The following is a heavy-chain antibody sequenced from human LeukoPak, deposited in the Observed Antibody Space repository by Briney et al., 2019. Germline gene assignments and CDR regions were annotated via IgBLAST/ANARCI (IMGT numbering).Heavy chain of an antibody. Sequence: GGSLRLSCAASGFTFSSYAMSWVRQAPGKGLEWVSAISGSGGSTYYADSVKGRFTISRDNSKNTLYLQMNSLRAEDTAVYYCARLGGYCSSTSCSYYYYGMDVWGQGTTVTVSS. V-gene: IGHV3-23*01. CDR3: ARLGGYCSSTSCSYYYYGMDV. CDR1: GFTFSSYA. D-gene: IGHD2-2*01. CDR2: ISGSGGST. J-gene: IGHJ6*02.